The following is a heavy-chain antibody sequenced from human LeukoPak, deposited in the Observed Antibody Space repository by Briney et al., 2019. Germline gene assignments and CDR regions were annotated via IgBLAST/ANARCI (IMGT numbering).Heavy chain of an antibody. V-gene: IGHV3-21*01. CDR3: ARVAISYSSNWYLDY. Sequence: GGSLRLSCAASGFTLSTYNMNWVRQAPGKGLEWVSSVGSSSSYIYYADSVKGRFTISRDNVKNSLYLQTNSLRAEDTALYYCARVAISYSSNWYLDYWGQGTLVTVSS. CDR2: VGSSSSYI. J-gene: IGHJ4*02. D-gene: IGHD6-13*01. CDR1: GFTLSTYN.